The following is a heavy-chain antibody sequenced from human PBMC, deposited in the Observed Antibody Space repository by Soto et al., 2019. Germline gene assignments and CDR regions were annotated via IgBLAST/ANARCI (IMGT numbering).Heavy chain of an antibody. D-gene: IGHD3-16*01. CDR2: IIPIFGTA. CDR3: ARDGGRHSGGIDY. J-gene: IGHJ4*02. CDR1: GGTFSSYS. V-gene: IGHV1-69*01. Sequence: QVQLVQSGAEVKKPGSSVKVSCKASGGTFSSYSINWVRQAPGQGLELMGEIIPIFGTANSAQKFQGRGTITAGESTSTGYMERISLRSEDTAVYYCARDGGRHSGGIDYWGQGTLVNVSS.